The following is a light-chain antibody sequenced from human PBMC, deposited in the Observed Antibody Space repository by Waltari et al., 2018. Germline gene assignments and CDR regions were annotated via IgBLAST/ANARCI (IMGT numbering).Light chain of an antibody. CDR2: PAS. V-gene: IGKV1-5*03. CDR3: QQYNSFPWT. CDR1: DNFSRW. J-gene: IGKJ1*01. Sequence: IHMPQSPSTLSASIGARATITCRASDNFSRWLALYQQKVGEAPKLLIYPASSLHSGVPSRFSGGGSGTEFTLTISSLQPDDFSTYHCQQYNSFPWTFGQGTKVEI.